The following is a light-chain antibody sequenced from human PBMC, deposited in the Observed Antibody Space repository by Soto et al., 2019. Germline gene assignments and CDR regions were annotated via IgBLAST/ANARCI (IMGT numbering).Light chain of an antibody. J-gene: IGKJ4*01. CDR3: HQYGISP. CDR2: GTS. CDR1: HTVSSSY. Sequence: EIVLTQSPCTLSLSPGERATLSCRASHTVSSSYLAWYQQKPGQAPRLLMFGTSRRATGIPDRFSGSGSGTKFTLTLSRLEPEDFAVYYCHQYGISPFGGGTKVDIK. V-gene: IGKV3-20*01.